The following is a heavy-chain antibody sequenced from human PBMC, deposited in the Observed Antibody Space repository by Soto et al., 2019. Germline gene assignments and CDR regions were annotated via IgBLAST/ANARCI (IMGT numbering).Heavy chain of an antibody. V-gene: IGHV6-1*01. J-gene: IGHJ4*02. CDR3: ASQWFGELSRPFDY. D-gene: IGHD3-10*01. CDR2: TYYRSKWYN. Sequence: KQSQTLSLTCAISGDSVSSNSAAWNWIRQSPSRGLEWLGRTYYRSKWYNDYAVSVKSRITINPDTSKNQFSLQLNSVTPEDTAVYYCASQWFGELSRPFDYWGQGTLVTVSS. CDR1: GDSVSSNSAA.